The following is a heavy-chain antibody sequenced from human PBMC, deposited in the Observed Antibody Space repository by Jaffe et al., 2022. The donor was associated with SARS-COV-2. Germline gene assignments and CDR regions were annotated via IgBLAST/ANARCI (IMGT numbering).Heavy chain of an antibody. CDR1: GGSVSSGSYY. Sequence: QVQLQESGPGLVNPSETLSLTCTVSGGSVSSGSYYWSWIRQPPGKGLEWIGYMYYTGSTNYNPSLKSRVTISRDTSKNQFSLRLTSVTAADTAVYYCARARDSNDWYRVDYWGQGTLVTVSS. D-gene: IGHD6-19*01. V-gene: IGHV4-61*01. J-gene: IGHJ4*02. CDR2: MYYTGST. CDR3: ARARDSNDWYRVDY.